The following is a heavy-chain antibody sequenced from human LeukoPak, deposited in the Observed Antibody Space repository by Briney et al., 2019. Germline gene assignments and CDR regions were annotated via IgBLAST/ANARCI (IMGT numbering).Heavy chain of an antibody. J-gene: IGHJ4*02. CDR2: ISGSGGST. CDR1: GFTFSSYA. V-gene: IGHV3-23*01. CDR3: AKERRITMVRGVRRYFDY. Sequence: PGGSLRLSCAASGFTFSSYAMSWVRRAPGKGLEWVSAISGSGGSTYYADSVKGRFTISRDNSKNTLYLQMNSLRAEDTAVYYCAKERRITMVRGVRRYFDYWGQGTLVTVSS. D-gene: IGHD3-10*01.